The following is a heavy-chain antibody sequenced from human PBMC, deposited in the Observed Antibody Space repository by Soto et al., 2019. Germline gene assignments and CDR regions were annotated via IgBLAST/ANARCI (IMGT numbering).Heavy chain of an antibody. V-gene: IGHV4-34*02. D-gene: IGHD3-10*01. CDR1: GGSFSGYY. J-gene: IGHJ4*02. Sequence: QVQLQQWGAGLLKPSETLSLTCAVYGGSFSGYYWSWIRQPPGKGLEWIGEINHSGSTMYNPSLESRVTTSVDTSKNQFSLKLSSVTAADTAVYYCARVQWFGMDGRYWGQGTLVTVSS. CDR2: INHSGST. CDR3: ARVQWFGMDGRY.